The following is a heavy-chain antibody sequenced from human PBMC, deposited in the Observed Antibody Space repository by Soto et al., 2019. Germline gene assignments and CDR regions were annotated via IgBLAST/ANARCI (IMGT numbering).Heavy chain of an antibody. CDR3: ARGAISVVITPFAY. CDR1: AGTFSSYA. J-gene: IGHJ4*02. CDR2: IIRIFGTA. V-gene: IGHV1-69*12. Sequence: QVQLVQSGAEVKKPGSSVKVSCKASAGTFSSYAISWVRQAPGQGLEWIGGIIRIFGTANYAQKIQCRVTITAEESTNTAYMELRGLRSEDTAVYYCARGAISVVITPFAYWGQGTLVTVSS. D-gene: IGHD3-22*01.